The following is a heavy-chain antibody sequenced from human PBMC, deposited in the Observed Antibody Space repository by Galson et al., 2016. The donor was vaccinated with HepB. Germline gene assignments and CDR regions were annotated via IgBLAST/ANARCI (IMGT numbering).Heavy chain of an antibody. J-gene: IGHJ2*01. D-gene: IGHD2-2*01. V-gene: IGHV3-33*01. CDR2: VFYDDSRK. CDR1: GFLFSDYG. CDR3: VRDISSSHCEL. Sequence: SLRLSCAASGFLFSDYGMHWVRQAPGKGLEWVAVVFYDDSRKYYADFVKGRFSISRDNSKSSRYLDMSSLRAEDTAVYYCVRDISSSHCELWGRGTLVTVTS.